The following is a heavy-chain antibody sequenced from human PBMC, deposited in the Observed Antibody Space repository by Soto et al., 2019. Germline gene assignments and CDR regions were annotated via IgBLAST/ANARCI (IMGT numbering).Heavy chain of an antibody. CDR2: ISYDGSNK. D-gene: IGHD4-17*01. V-gene: IGHV3-30-3*01. Sequence: QVQLVEAGGGVVQPGRSLRLSCAASEFTFSSYAMHGVRQAPGKGLEWVAVISYDGSNKYYADSVKGRFTISRDNSKNTLYLQMNSLRAEDTAVYYCARDPEDYGAYRNFDYWGQGTLVTVSS. J-gene: IGHJ4*02. CDR3: ARDPEDYGAYRNFDY. CDR1: EFTFSSYA.